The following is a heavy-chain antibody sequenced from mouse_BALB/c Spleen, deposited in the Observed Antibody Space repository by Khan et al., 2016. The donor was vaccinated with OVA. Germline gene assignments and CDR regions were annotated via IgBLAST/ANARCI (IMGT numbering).Heavy chain of an antibody. Sequence: VQLQQSGAELVKAGASVKMSCKASGYTFTSYWMHWVKQRLGQGLEWFAETNPTNGRTYYNEKFKSKATLTVDKSSSTAYMLLSGPTFEDSAVYYCARINKIVATYVDYWGQGTTLTVSS. CDR3: ARINKIVATYVDY. J-gene: IGHJ2*01. V-gene: IGHV1S81*02. CDR2: TNPTNGRT. CDR1: GYTFTSYW. D-gene: IGHD1-1*01.